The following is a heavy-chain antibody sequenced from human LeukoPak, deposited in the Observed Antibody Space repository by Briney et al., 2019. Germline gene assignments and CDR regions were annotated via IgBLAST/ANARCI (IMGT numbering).Heavy chain of an antibody. Sequence: SETLSLTCAVYGGSFSGYYWSWIRQPPGKGLEWIGEINHSGITNYNPSLKSRVTISVDTFKKQFSLKLSTVTAADTAVYYCARGWGYCSSTNCYGAFDIWGQGTMVTVSS. V-gene: IGHV4-34*01. J-gene: IGHJ3*02. CDR1: GGSFSGYY. CDR2: INHSGIT. D-gene: IGHD2-2*01. CDR3: ARGWGYCSSTNCYGAFDI.